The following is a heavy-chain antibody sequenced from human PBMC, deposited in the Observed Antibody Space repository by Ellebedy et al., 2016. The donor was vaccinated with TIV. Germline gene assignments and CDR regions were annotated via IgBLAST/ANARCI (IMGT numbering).Heavy chain of an antibody. CDR3: ANLDCTNGVCYGYYFDD. V-gene: IGHV3-23*01. D-gene: IGHD2-8*01. J-gene: IGHJ4*02. Sequence: GESLKISXAASGLTFNSYAMNWVRQAPGKGLEWVSGISVSGGSTYYADSVKGRFTISRDNSKNTLYLQMNSLRAEDTAVYYCANLDCTNGVCYGYYFDDWGQGTLVTVSS. CDR2: ISVSGGST. CDR1: GLTFNSYA.